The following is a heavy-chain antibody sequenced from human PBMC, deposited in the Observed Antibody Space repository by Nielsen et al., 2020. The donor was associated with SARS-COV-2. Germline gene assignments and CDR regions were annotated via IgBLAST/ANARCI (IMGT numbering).Heavy chain of an antibody. J-gene: IGHJ3*01. D-gene: IGHD3-10*01. V-gene: IGHV3-11*06. Sequence: GRFTISRDNAKNSLYLQMNSLRAEDTAIYYCARDSGRAFDVWSQGTMVTVSS. CDR3: ARDSGRAFDV.